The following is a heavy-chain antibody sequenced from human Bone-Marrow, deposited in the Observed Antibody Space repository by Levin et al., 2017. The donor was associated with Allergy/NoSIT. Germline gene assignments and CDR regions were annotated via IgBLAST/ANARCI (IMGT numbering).Heavy chain of an antibody. V-gene: IGHV3-7*01. J-gene: IGHJ4*02. D-gene: IGHD1-7*01. CDR3: ARGPGGWNSLDY. Sequence: GESLKISCAASGFTFTSYWMTWVRQAPGKGLEWVANINQDGSEKYSVDSVRGQFTISRDNAKNSVYLQMDSLTVEDTAVYFCARGPGGWNSLDYWGQGTLVTVSS. CDR1: GFTFTSYW. CDR2: INQDGSEK.